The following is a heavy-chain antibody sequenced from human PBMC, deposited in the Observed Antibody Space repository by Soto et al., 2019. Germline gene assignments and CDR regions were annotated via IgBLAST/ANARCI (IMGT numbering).Heavy chain of an antibody. Sequence: PSETLSLTCTVSGGSLSSSGYYWGWIRQPPGKGLEYIGSIYYSGSTYYNPSLKSRVTISVETSKNYFSLKLRSVTAADTAVYYCARQAHHDNWFDPWGQGTLVTVSS. V-gene: IGHV4-39*01. CDR2: IYYSGST. CDR1: GGSLSSSGYY. J-gene: IGHJ5*02. CDR3: ARQAHHDNWFDP.